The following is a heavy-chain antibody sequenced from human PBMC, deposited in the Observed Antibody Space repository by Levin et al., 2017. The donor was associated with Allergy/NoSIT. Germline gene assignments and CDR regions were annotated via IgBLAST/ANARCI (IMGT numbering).Heavy chain of an antibody. J-gene: IGHJ3*02. V-gene: IGHV3-64D*06. CDR2: ISSDGGGT. CDR1: GFTFSSYA. Sequence: GGSLRLSCSASGFTFSSYAMHWVRQAPGKGLEYVSAISSDGGGTYYADSVKGRFTISRDNSKNTLYLQMSSLRVEDTAEYYCAKVVAATHDAFDIWGQGTMVTVSS. CDR3: AKVVAATHDAFDI. D-gene: IGHD2-15*01.